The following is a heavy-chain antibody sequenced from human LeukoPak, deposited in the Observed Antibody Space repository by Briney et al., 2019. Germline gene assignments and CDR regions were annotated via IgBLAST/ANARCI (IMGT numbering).Heavy chain of an antibody. V-gene: IGHV4-59*08. D-gene: IGHD1-26*01. CDR2: ISSSGST. Sequence: SETLSLTCTVSGGSISSHYWTWIRQPPGKGLEWIAYISSSGSTNYNPSLKSRVTISADTSKNQFSLKLSSVTAADTAVYYCARRGGSYTFDYWGQGTLVTVSS. CDR1: GGSISSHY. J-gene: IGHJ4*02. CDR3: ARRGGSYTFDY.